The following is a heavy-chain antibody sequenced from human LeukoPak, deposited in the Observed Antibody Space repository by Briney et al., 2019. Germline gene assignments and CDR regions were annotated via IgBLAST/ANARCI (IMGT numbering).Heavy chain of an antibody. CDR1: GFTFSSYG. CDR2: IWYDGSNK. J-gene: IGHJ3*02. Sequence: PGRSLRLSCAASGFTFSSYGMHWVRQAPGKGLEWVAVIWYDGSNKYYADSVKGRFTISRDNSKNTLYLQMNSLRAEDTAVYYCARITGYGSGSYPDAFDIWGQGTMVTVSS. D-gene: IGHD3-10*01. V-gene: IGHV3-33*01. CDR3: ARITGYGSGSYPDAFDI.